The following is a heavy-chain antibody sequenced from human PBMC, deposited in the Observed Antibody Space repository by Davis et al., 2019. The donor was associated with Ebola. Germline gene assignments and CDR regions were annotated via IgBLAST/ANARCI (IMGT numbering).Heavy chain of an antibody. J-gene: IGHJ6*02. Sequence: GESLKISCAASGFTVSSNYMRWVRQAPGKGLEWVSVIYSGGSTYYADSVKGRFTISRDNSKNTLYLQMNSLRAEDTAVYYCASISRYYYYGMDVWGQGTTVTVSS. V-gene: IGHV3-53*01. CDR2: IYSGGST. D-gene: IGHD3-16*01. CDR3: ASISRYYYYGMDV. CDR1: GFTVSSNY.